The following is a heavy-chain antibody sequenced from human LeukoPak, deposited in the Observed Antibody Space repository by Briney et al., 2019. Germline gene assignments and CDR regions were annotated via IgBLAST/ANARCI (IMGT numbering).Heavy chain of an antibody. CDR3: ARDATPGYFDY. Sequence: PGGSLRLSRAASGFTVSSNYVSWVRQAQGKGLEWVSVIYSGGSTYYADSVKGRFTISRDNSKNTLYLQMNSLRAEDTAVYYCARDATPGYFDYWGQGTLVTVSS. CDR1: GFTVSSNY. J-gene: IGHJ4*02. CDR2: IYSGGST. V-gene: IGHV3-53*01.